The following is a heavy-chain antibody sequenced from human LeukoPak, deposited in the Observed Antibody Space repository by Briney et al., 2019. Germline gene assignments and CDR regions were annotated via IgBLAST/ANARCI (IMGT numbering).Heavy chain of an antibody. Sequence: PSQTLSLTCTVSGGSISSGDYYWSWLRQPPGKGLEWIGYIYYSGSTYYNPSLKSRITISVDTSKNQFSLKLSSVTAADTAVYYCARERSAYYDILTGYSGHYFDYWGQGTLVTVSS. CDR3: ARERSAYYDILTGYSGHYFDY. D-gene: IGHD3-9*01. CDR2: IYYSGST. CDR1: GGSISSGDYY. J-gene: IGHJ4*02. V-gene: IGHV4-30-4*01.